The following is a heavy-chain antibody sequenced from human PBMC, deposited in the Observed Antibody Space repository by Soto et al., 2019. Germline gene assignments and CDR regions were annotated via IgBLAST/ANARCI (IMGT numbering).Heavy chain of an antibody. CDR3: ARKDKSGYFNWFDP. D-gene: IGHD3-22*01. J-gene: IGHJ5*02. Sequence: GESLKISCRTSVYKFTSYWIAWVRQMPVKGLEWMGIIFPSDSDTRYSPSFQGQVTISADRSTSTVFLQWASLKASDTAVYFCARKDKSGYFNWFDPWGQGTLVTLSS. CDR2: IFPSDSDT. V-gene: IGHV5-51*01. CDR1: VYKFTSYW.